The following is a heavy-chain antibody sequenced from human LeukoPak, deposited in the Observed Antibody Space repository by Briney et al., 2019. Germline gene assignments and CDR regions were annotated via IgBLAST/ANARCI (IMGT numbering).Heavy chain of an antibody. D-gene: IGHD5/OR15-5a*01. Sequence: ASVKVSCKTSGYTFTSYDINWVRQAPGQGVEWMGWISAYNGNTNYAQRLQGRVTMTTDTSTTTAYMELRNLRSDDTAVYFCARGLRYGSNYFDYWGQGTLVTVSP. V-gene: IGHV1-18*01. J-gene: IGHJ4*02. CDR3: ARGLRYGSNYFDY. CDR2: ISAYNGNT. CDR1: GYTFTSYD.